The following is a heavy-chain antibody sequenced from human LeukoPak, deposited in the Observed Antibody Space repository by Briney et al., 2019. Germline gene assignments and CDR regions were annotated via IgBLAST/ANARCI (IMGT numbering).Heavy chain of an antibody. CDR1: GFTFSSYG. D-gene: IGHD1-26*01. CDR3: ARDDRGSYSTNAIDY. CDR2: IWYDGSSQ. J-gene: IGHJ4*02. Sequence: PGGSLRLSCAASGFTFSSYGMNWVRQAPGKGLEGVAVIWYDGSSQYYADTVKGRFTISRDNSNNTLFLQMSSLRAEDTAVYYCARDDRGSYSTNAIDYWGQGTLVTVSS. V-gene: IGHV3-33*01.